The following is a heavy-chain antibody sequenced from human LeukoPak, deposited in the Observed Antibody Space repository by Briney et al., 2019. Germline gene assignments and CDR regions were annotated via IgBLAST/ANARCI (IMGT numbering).Heavy chain of an antibody. J-gene: IGHJ4*02. CDR1: GYTFTSYG. V-gene: IGHV1-69*04. D-gene: IGHD3-10*01. CDR2: IIPILGIA. CDR3: AREVADAAGSTNAGFDY. Sequence: ASVKVSCKASGYTFTSYGISWVRQAPGQGLEWMGRIIPILGIANYAQKFQGRVTITADKSTSTAYMELSSLRSEDTAVYYCAREVADAAGSTNAGFDYWGQGTLVTVSS.